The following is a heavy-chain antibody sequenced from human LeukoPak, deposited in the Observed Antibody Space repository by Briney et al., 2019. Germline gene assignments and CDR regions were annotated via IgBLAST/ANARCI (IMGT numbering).Heavy chain of an antibody. CDR3: AKAVGSISWSFDY. Sequence: GGSLRLSCEASGFTFSTYAMHWVRQAPGKGLEWVALVSHDGSDKNYADSVKGRFTISRDNSNSTLYLQMDSLRGDDAAVYYCAKAVGSISWSFDYWGQGTLVTVSS. CDR1: GFTFSTYA. CDR2: VSHDGSDK. D-gene: IGHD6-13*01. J-gene: IGHJ4*02. V-gene: IGHV3-30*18.